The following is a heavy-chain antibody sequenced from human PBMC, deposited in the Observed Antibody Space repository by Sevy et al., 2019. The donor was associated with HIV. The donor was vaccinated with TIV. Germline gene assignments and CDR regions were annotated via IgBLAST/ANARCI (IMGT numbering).Heavy chain of an antibody. J-gene: IGHJ4*02. D-gene: IGHD3-10*01. V-gene: IGHV3-9*03. CDR1: GFTFDDYA. CDR2: ISWNSGSI. Sequence: GGSLRLSCAASGFTFDDYAMHWVRQAPGKGLEWVSGISWNSGSIGYADSVQGRFTISRDNAKNSLYLQMNSLRAEDMAFYYCAKDRSSELLRFLALFSTDFDYWGQGTLVSVSS. CDR3: AKDRSSELLRFLALFSTDFDY.